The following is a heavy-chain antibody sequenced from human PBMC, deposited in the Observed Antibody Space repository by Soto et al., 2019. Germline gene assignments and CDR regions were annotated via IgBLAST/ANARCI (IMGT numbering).Heavy chain of an antibody. J-gene: IGHJ4*02. Sequence: KTSETLSLTCTVSGGSLTKYYWSWIRQPAGKGLEWIGRVSTSGNVVSKASLRSRLTMSVDTSKNQFSLRLTSVTAADTAVYYCARDNNDFWSLYPLAFDYWDQGALVTVSS. CDR3: ARDNNDFWSLYPLAFDY. CDR2: VSTSGNV. D-gene: IGHD3-3*01. V-gene: IGHV4-4*07. CDR1: GGSLTKYY.